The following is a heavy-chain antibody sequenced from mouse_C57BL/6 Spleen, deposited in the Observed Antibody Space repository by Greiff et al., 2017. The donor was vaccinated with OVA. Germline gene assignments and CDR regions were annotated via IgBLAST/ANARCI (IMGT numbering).Heavy chain of an antibody. Sequence: EVKLVESEGGLVQPGSSMKLSCTASGFTFSDYYMAWVRQVPEKGLEWVANINYDGSSTYYLDSLKSRFIISRDNAKNILYLQMSSLKSEDTATYYCAREEGAYYAMDYWGQGTSVTVSS. J-gene: IGHJ4*01. V-gene: IGHV5-16*01. CDR1: GFTFSDYY. CDR2: INYDGSST. CDR3: AREEGAYYAMDY.